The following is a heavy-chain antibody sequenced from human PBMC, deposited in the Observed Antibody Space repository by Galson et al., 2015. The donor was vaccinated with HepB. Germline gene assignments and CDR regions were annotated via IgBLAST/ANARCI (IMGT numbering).Heavy chain of an antibody. CDR2: IGSNGGST. D-gene: IGHD1-26*01. CDR3: VKTQRGSIVGAKLLAHAFDI. J-gene: IGHJ3*02. Sequence: SLRLSCAASGFTFSSYAMHWVRQAPGKGLEYVSAIGSNGGSTYYADSVKGRFTISRDNSKNTLYLQMSSLRAEDTAVYYCVKTQRGSIVGAKLLAHAFDIWGQGTMVTVSS. CDR1: GFTFSSYA. V-gene: IGHV3-64D*06.